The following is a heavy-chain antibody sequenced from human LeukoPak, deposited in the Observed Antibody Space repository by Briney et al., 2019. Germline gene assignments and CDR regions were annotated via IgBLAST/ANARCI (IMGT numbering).Heavy chain of an antibody. CDR3: ANEIRPNDY. CDR2: ISISGTKT. J-gene: IGHJ4*02. Sequence: GGSLRLSCATSDFYFTSHAMTWVRQAPGKGLEWVSAISISGTKTYYGDSVKGRFIISRDNSKNTLYLQINSLRVEDTAIYYCANEIRPNDYWGRGTLVTVAS. D-gene: IGHD4-17*01. V-gene: IGHV3-23*01. CDR1: DFYFTSHA.